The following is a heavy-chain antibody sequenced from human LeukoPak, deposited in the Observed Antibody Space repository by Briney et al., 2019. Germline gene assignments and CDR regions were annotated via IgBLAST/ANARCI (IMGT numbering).Heavy chain of an antibody. CDR1: GYSFTSYW. Sequence: GESLKISCKGSGYSFTSYWISWVRQMPGKGLEWMGRIDPSDSYTNYSPSFQGHVTISADKSISTAYLQWSSLKASGTAMYYCARPGSGSYYYYGMDVWGQGTTVTVSS. J-gene: IGHJ6*02. CDR2: IDPSDSYT. D-gene: IGHD3-10*01. V-gene: IGHV5-10-1*01. CDR3: ARPGSGSYYYYGMDV.